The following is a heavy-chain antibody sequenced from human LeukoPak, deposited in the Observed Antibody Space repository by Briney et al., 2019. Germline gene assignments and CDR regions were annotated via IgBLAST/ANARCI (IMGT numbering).Heavy chain of an antibody. CDR2: ISDSGDST. CDR3: ARLRGQLVYFDY. Sequence: GGTLRLSCAASGFTFSNFGISWVRQAPGKGLEWVSAISDSGDSTYYADSVRGRFTVSRDNSKNTLYLQMNSLRAEDTALYYCARLRGQLVYFDYWGQGTLVTVSS. V-gene: IGHV3-23*01. CDR1: GFTFSNFG. D-gene: IGHD6-13*01. J-gene: IGHJ4*02.